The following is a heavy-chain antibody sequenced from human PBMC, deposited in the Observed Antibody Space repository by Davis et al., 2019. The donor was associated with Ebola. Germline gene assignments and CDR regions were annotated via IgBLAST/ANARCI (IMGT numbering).Heavy chain of an antibody. CDR3: AKGRNRDY. CDR1: GFTFNSYW. V-gene: IGHV3-7*01. D-gene: IGHD1-14*01. Sequence: GESLKISCAASGFTFNSYWMNWVRQAPGKGLEWVANIKEDGSEKYYVDSVKGRFTISRDNAKNSLYLQMNSLRAEDTAMYYCAKGRNRDYWGQGTLVTVSS. J-gene: IGHJ4*02. CDR2: IKEDGSEK.